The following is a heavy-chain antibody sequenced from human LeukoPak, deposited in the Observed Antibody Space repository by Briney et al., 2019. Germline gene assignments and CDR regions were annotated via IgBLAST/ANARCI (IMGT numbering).Heavy chain of an antibody. V-gene: IGHV3-21*01. D-gene: IGHD3-16*01. CDR2: ISPSRGDS. J-gene: IGHJ4*02. CDR3: ARDGGAVHFDY. CDR1: GFMFSSYL. Sequence: GGSLRLSCAASGFMFSSYLMNWVRQAPGKGLEWVSSISPSRGDSYYADSVRGRFTISRDNAKNSLYLQMNSLRAEDTAVYYCARDGGAVHFDYWGQGTLVTVSS.